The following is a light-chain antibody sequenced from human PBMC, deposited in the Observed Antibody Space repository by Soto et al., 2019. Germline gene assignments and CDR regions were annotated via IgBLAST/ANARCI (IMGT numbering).Light chain of an antibody. J-gene: IGKJ1*01. V-gene: IGKV1-5*03. CDR1: QTISSW. CDR2: KAS. Sequence: DIQMTQSPSTLSGSVGDRVTITCRASQTISSWLAWYQQKPGKAPKLLIYKASTLKSGVRSRFSGSGSGTEFTLTISSLQPDDCATDYCQHYNSYSEAFGQGTKVDIK. CDR3: QHYNSYSEA.